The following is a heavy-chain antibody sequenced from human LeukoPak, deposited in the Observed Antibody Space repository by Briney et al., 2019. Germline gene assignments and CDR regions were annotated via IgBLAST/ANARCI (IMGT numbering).Heavy chain of an antibody. D-gene: IGHD3-3*01. Sequence: SETLSLTCTVSGGSISSSSYYWAWIRQPPGKGLEWIGSIHYSGSTYYNPSLQSRVTISVDTSKNQFSLKLSSVTAADTAVYYCARVDVLRFLEWLLGSDNWFDPWGQGTLVTVSS. V-gene: IGHV4-39*07. J-gene: IGHJ5*02. CDR3: ARVDVLRFLEWLLGSDNWFDP. CDR1: GGSISSSSYY. CDR2: IHYSGST.